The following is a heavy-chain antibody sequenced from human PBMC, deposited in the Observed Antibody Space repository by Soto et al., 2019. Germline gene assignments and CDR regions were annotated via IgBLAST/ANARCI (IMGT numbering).Heavy chain of an antibody. CDR2: FDLENGET. V-gene: IGHV1-24*01. CDR3: AIEVRAPNQSDH. CDR1: GDTLTELS. J-gene: IGHJ4*02. D-gene: IGHD3-10*01. Sequence: ASVKVSCKVSGDTLTELSIHWDRQAPGEGLEWMGGFDLENGETIYAQRFKGRVTMADESSEDTPYMELSSLRSEDNAVYYCAIEVRAPNQSDHWGQGTMAPVSS.